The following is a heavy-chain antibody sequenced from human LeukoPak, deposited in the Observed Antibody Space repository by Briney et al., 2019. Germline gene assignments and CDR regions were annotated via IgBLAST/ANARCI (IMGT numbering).Heavy chain of an antibody. J-gene: IGHJ5*02. CDR2: IGGTSSSI. Sequence: GGSLRLSCATSGFIFSRYSMNWVRQVPGKGLEWVSSIGGTSSSIYHADSVKGRFTISRDNAKNSLFLQMNSLRGEDTAVYYCVGEGIVEPAATEGFDAWGQGTLVSVSS. V-gene: IGHV3-21*06. CDR3: VGEGIVEPAATEGFDA. D-gene: IGHD2-2*01. CDR1: GFIFSRYS.